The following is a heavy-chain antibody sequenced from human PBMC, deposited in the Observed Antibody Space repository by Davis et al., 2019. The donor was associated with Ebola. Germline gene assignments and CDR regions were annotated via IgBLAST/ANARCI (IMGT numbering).Heavy chain of an antibody. CDR1: GGTFSSYA. CDR2: IIPIFGTA. CDR3: ARRVGARSGFDY. Sequence: SEKVSCKASGGTFSSYAISWVRQAPGQGLEWMGGIIPIFGTANYAQKFQGRVTMTRNISISIAYMELNSLRSEDTAVYYCARRVGARSGFDYWGQGVPVTVSS. D-gene: IGHD1-26*01. J-gene: IGHJ4*02. V-gene: IGHV1-69*05.